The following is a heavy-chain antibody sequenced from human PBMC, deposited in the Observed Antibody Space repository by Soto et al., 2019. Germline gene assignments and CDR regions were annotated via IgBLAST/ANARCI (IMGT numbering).Heavy chain of an antibody. Sequence: PWGSLRLSCAASGFTVSSYGMHWVRQAPGKGLEWVAVISYDGSNKYYADSVKGRFTISRDNSKNTLYLQMNSLRAEDTAVYYCAKDHNIVVVPAAIGYWGQGTLVTVSS. J-gene: IGHJ4*02. CDR3: AKDHNIVVVPAAIGY. CDR2: ISYDGSNK. D-gene: IGHD2-2*01. V-gene: IGHV3-30*18. CDR1: GFTVSSYG.